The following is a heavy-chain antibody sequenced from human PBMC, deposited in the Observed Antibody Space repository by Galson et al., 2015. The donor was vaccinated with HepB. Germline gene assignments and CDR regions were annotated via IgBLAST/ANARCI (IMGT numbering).Heavy chain of an antibody. CDR1: GNSFTRNW. V-gene: IGHV5-51*03. J-gene: IGHJ4*02. CDR3: ARLGISDSSGYGY. D-gene: IGHD3-22*01. Sequence: QSGAEVKQPGESLKISCKGSGNSFTRNWTGWVRQMPGKGLEWMGIIYPGDSDTRYSPSFQGQVTISADKSISTAYLQWSSLKASDTAMYYCARLGISDSSGYGYWGQGTLVTVSS. CDR2: IYPGDSDT.